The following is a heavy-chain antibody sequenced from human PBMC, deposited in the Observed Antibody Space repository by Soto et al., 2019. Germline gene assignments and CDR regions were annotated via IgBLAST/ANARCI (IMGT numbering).Heavy chain of an antibody. D-gene: IGHD2-2*01. CDR1: GFTFSSYS. J-gene: IGHJ3*02. V-gene: IGHV3-21*01. Sequence: GGSLRLSCAASGFTFSSYSMNWVRQAPGKGLEWVSSISSSSSYIYYADSVKGRFTISRDNVKNSLYLQMNSLRAEDTAVYYCAMYCSSTSCYRSSDWGGNLDAFDIWGQGTMVTVSS. CDR3: AMYCSSTSCYRSSDWGGNLDAFDI. CDR2: ISSSSSYI.